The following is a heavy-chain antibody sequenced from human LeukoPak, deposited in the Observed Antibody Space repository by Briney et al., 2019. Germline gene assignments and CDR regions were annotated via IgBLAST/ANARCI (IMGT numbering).Heavy chain of an antibody. Sequence: SGGSLRLSCAASEFTFSDLGMHWVRQTPGKGLEWLAFIRFDGSAKFYADSVKGRFSISRDNSRNTLFLQMNSLRIEDTAVYHCAKDDADYYWGQGTLVTVSS. CDR2: IRFDGSAK. J-gene: IGHJ4*02. V-gene: IGHV3-30*02. D-gene: IGHD4-17*01. CDR1: EFTFSDLG. CDR3: AKDDADYY.